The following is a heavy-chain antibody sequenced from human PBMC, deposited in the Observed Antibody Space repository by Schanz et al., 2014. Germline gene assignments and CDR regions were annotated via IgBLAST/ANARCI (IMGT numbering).Heavy chain of an antibody. V-gene: IGHV3-23*01. CDR2: ISGGGGTT. J-gene: IGHJ6*02. CDR3: AKDGPGGSGSYSADGGMDV. CDR1: GFNFSDYA. D-gene: IGHD3-10*01. Sequence: EVHLLESGGGLVPPGGSLRLSCAASGFNFSDYAMCWVRQAPGKGLEWVSAISGGGGTTYYTDSVKGRFTISRDKSKSTIYLQMNSLRAEDTAVYYCAKDGPGGSGSYSADGGMDVWGQGTTVTVSS.